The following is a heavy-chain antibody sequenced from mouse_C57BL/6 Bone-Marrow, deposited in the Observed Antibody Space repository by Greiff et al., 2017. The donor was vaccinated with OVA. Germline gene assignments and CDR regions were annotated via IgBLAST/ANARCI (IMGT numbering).Heavy chain of an antibody. D-gene: IGHD1-1*01. Sequence: QVQLKESGTVLARPGASVKLSCKASGYTFTSYWMQWVKQRPGQGLEWIGEIDPSDSYTNYNQKFKGKATLTVDTSSSTAYMQLSSLTSEDSAVYYCARWGLRYSYYFDYWGQGTTLTVSS. CDR3: ARWGLRYSYYFDY. V-gene: IGHV1-50*01. CDR2: IDPSDSYT. CDR1: GYTFTSYW. J-gene: IGHJ2*01.